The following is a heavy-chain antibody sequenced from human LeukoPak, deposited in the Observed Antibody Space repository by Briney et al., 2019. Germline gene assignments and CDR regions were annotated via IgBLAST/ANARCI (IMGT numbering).Heavy chain of an antibody. CDR2: IYYSGST. D-gene: IGHD3-16*01. J-gene: IGHJ4*02. CDR1: GDSISTYH. Sequence: SETLSLTCTVSGDSISTYHWSWIRQPPGKGLEWIGYIYYSGSTNYNPSLKNRVTISVDTSKNQVSLELSSVTAADTALYYCARHLGPTAFDYWGQGTLVTVSP. CDR3: ARHLGPTAFDY. V-gene: IGHV4-59*08.